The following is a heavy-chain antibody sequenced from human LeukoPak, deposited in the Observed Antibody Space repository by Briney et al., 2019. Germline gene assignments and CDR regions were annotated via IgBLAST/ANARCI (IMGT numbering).Heavy chain of an antibody. CDR2: IIPIFGTA. D-gene: IGHD1-26*01. V-gene: IGHV1-69*05. CDR3: ARVIWDSGSYHDAFDI. CDR1: GGTFSSYA. J-gene: IGHJ3*02. Sequence: SVKVSCKASGGTFSSYAISWVRQAPGQGLEWMERIIPIFGTANYAQKFQGRVTINTDESTSTAYMELSSLRSEDTAVYYCARVIWDSGSYHDAFDIWGQGTMVTVSS.